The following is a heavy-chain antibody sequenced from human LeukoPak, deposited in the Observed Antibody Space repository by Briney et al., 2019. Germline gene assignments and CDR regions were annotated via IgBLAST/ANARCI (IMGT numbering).Heavy chain of an antibody. CDR1: GFTFSRYA. J-gene: IGHJ4*02. D-gene: IGHD1-1*01. Sequence: GGSLRLSCAASGFTFSRYAMHWVRQAPGKGLEWVSACGTDGDKYNADSGRGRFTISRENAKHTVYLQMSSLRAEDTAVYYCAQKTPGTHPFDFWGQGNLVTVSP. CDR3: AQKTPGTHPFDF. V-gene: IGHV3-23*01. CDR2: CGTDGDK.